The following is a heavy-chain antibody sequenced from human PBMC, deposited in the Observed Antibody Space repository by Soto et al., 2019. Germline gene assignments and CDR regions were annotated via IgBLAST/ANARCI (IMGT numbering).Heavy chain of an antibody. V-gene: IGHV4-30-4*01. CDR1: GGSISSGDYY. CDR2: IYYSGST. D-gene: IGHD3-3*01. CDR3: ARASRGGDFWSGGYYYGMDV. J-gene: IGHJ6*02. Sequence: PSETLSLTCTVSGGSISSGDYYWSWIRQPPGKGLEWIGYIYYSGSTYYNPSLKSRVTISVDTSKNQFSLKLSSVTAAETAVYYCARASRGGDFWSGGYYYGMDVWGQGTTVTVSS.